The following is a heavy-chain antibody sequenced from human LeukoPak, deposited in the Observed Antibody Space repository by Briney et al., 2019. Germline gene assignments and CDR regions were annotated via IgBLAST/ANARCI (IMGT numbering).Heavy chain of an antibody. D-gene: IGHD2-8*01. CDR2: IYYRGTT. J-gene: IGHJ3*02. CDR3: ARLSDLIGGAFDI. CDR1: GSSISPHH. V-gene: IGHV4-59*11. Sequence: SETLSLTCSVSGSSISPHHWTWIRQAPGEGLEWMGYIYYRGTTNYSPSLKNRLTMSVDTSKNQISLKLTSVTAADTAVYYCARLSDLIGGAFDIWGQGTMVTVSS.